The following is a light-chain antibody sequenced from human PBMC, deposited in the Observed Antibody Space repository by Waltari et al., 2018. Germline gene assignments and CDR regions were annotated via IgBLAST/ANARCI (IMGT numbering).Light chain of an antibody. CDR3: SSYTSGSVYV. CDR1: SSDVGGYNY. J-gene: IGLJ1*01. V-gene: IGLV2-14*01. CDR2: DVS. Sequence: QSALTQPASVSGSPGQSITISCTGTSSDVGGYNYVSWYQQHPGKAPKLMIYDVSNRHSAAANPFSVSKSGNTASLTMSGLEAEDEADYYCSSYTSGSVYVFGTGTKVTVL.